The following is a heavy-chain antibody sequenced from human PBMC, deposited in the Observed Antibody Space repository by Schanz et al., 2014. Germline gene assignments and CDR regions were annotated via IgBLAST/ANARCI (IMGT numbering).Heavy chain of an antibody. CDR2: INPDGSGK. CDR1: GFNFGDYY. CDR3: ATENWWTVEK. J-gene: IGHJ4*02. Sequence: DVQLVESGGGLVQSGGSLRLSCAASGFNFGDYYMTWVRQAPGKGLESVAKINPDGSGKYYVVSVEGRFTISRDNAKKSLEPHMTSLTAEATAVYSCATENWWTVEKWGQGTLVTVSS. D-gene: IGHD2-15*01. V-gene: IGHV3-7*01.